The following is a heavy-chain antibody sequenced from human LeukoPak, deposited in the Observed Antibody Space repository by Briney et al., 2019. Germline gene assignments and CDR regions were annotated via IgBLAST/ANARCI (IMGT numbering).Heavy chain of an antibody. CDR3: ARDRSSSWH. D-gene: IGHD6-13*01. Sequence: ASVKVSCKASGYTFTNYGISWVRQAPGQGLEWMGWISAYNGNADYAQRFQGRVTMTTDTSTSTAYMELRSLRSDDTAVYYCARDRSSSWHWGQGTLVTVSS. J-gene: IGHJ1*01. CDR1: GYTFTNYG. V-gene: IGHV1-18*01. CDR2: ISAYNGNA.